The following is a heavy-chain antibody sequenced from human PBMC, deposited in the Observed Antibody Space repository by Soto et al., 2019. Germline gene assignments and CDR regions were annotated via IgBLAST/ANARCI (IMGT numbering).Heavy chain of an antibody. Sequence: SETLSLTCTVSGGSISSSSYYWGWIRQPPGKGLEWIGSIYYSGSTYYNPSLKSRVTISVDTSKNQFSLKLSSVTAADTAVYYCARHVYGSGSYYFHYYYYGMDVWGQGTTVTAP. CDR1: GGSISSSSYY. D-gene: IGHD3-10*01. J-gene: IGHJ6*02. V-gene: IGHV4-39*01. CDR3: ARHVYGSGSYYFHYYYYGMDV. CDR2: IYYSGST.